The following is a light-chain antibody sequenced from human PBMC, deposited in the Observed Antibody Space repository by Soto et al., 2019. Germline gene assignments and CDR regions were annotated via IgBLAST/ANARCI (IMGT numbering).Light chain of an antibody. Sequence: EIVLTQSPAILSLSPGERATLSCRASQSVGTYLDWYQQKLGQAPRLLIYDASNRATGIPARFSGSGSGTDFTLTISSLEPEDFAVYYCMQRIEFPYTFGQGTKVDIK. CDR2: DAS. CDR1: QSVGTY. CDR3: MQRIEFPYT. J-gene: IGKJ2*01. V-gene: IGKV3-11*01.